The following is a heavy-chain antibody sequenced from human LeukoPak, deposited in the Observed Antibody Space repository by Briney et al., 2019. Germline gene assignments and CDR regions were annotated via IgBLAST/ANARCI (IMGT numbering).Heavy chain of an antibody. D-gene: IGHD3-3*01. Sequence: CETLSPTRHVSGGAGTRTSWWAWVPQPPGKGLEWIGEVHLDGRTNYNPSLKSRLIMSVDLPENHISLKLTSVTAADTAVYYCAREGGFYRPLDYSGQGTLVTVSS. CDR2: VHLDGRT. J-gene: IGHJ4*02. V-gene: IGHV4-4*02. CDR3: AREGGFYRPLDY. CDR1: GGAGTRTSW.